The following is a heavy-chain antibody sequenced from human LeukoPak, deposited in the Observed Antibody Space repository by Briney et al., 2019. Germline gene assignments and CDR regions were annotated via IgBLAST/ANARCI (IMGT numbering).Heavy chain of an antibody. CDR2: FDPEVGET. Sequence: ASVKVSCKVSGYTLTELSMHWVRQAPGKGLEWMGGFDPEVGETIYAQKFQGGVTMTEDTSTDTAYMELSSLRSEDTAVYYCATARSIVGGLDYWGQGTLVTVSS. CDR1: GYTLTELS. J-gene: IGHJ4*02. CDR3: ATARSIVGGLDY. D-gene: IGHD1-26*01. V-gene: IGHV1-24*01.